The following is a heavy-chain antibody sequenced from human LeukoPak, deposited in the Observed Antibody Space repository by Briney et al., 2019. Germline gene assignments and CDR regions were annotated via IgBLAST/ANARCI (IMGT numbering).Heavy chain of an antibody. Sequence: SETLSLTRTVSGGSISSGGYYWSWIRQPPGKGLEWIGYIYHSGSTYYNPSLKSRVTMSVDTSKNQFSLKLSSVTAADTAVYYCARVGYCSGGSCFVDYWGQGTLVTVSS. CDR2: IYHSGST. CDR3: ARVGYCSGGSCFVDY. J-gene: IGHJ4*02. CDR1: GGSISSGGYY. V-gene: IGHV4-30-2*01. D-gene: IGHD2-15*01.